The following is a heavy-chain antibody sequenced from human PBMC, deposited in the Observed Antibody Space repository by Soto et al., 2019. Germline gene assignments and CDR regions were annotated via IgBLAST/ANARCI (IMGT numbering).Heavy chain of an antibody. Sequence: PSDTLSVTSSLSGDSISTDHWSWIRQTPGKGLEWIGFIYYGGSTNYNPSLKSRVTISVDTPKNQFSLKLSSVTAADTAVYYCAKNWNWGSLVHWGQGTLVTVSS. D-gene: IGHD7-27*01. CDR3: AKNWNWGSLVH. J-gene: IGHJ4*02. V-gene: IGHV4-59*08. CDR1: GDSISTDH. CDR2: IYYGGST.